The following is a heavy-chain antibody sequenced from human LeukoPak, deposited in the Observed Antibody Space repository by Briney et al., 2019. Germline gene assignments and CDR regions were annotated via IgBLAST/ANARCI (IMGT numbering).Heavy chain of an antibody. Sequence: GGSLRFSCAASGFTFSSYSMNWVRQAPGEGLEWVSYISSLSGTIYYADSVKGRFTISRDNAKNSLYLQMDSLRAEDTAVYYCASWRNYVSGSYNSYVYWAQGTPVTISS. V-gene: IGHV3-48*01. CDR2: ISSLSGTI. D-gene: IGHD3-10*01. CDR1: GFTFSSYS. CDR3: ASWRNYVSGSYNSYVY. J-gene: IGHJ4*02.